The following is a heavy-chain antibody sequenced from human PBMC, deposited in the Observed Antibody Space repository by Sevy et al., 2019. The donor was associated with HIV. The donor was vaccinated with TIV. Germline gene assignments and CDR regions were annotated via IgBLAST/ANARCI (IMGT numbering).Heavy chain of an antibody. CDR3: AKVGMQLWSYFDF. J-gene: IGHJ4*02. D-gene: IGHD5-18*01. CDR1: GFDFREYA. V-gene: IGHV3-30*18. Sequence: GGSLRLSCGASGFDFREYAMHWVRQVPGKGLEWVAAVSSDGTNTYYVHSVKGRFTISRDSSQNTLFLHMNSLRVEDTAVYYCAKVGMQLWSYFDFWGQGTLVTVSS. CDR2: VSSDGTNT.